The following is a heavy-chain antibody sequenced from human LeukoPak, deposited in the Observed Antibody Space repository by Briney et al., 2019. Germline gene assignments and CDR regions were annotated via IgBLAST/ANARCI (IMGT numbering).Heavy chain of an antibody. V-gene: IGHV4-34*01. CDR1: GGSFSSYY. D-gene: IGHD5-18*01. J-gene: IGHJ4*02. CDR2: INHSGST. CDR3: ARGYSYGSFSDY. Sequence: PSETLSLTCGVYGGSFSSYYWNWIRQPPGKGLEWIGEINHSGSTNYNPSLKSRVTISVDTSKNQFSLKLSSVTAADTAVCYCARGYSYGSFSDYWGQGTLVTVSS.